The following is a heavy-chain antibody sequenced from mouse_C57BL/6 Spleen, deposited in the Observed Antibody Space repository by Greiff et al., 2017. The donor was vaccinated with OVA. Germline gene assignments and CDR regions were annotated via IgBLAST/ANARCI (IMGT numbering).Heavy chain of an antibody. Sequence: QVQLKQPGAELVKPGASVKLSCKASGYTFTSYWKHWVKQRPGRGLEWIGRIDPNSGGTKYNEKFKSKATLTVDKPSSTAYMQLSSLTSEDSAVYYCVYYGSSPYFDYWGQGTTLTVSS. CDR1: GYTFTSYW. CDR2: IDPNSGGT. D-gene: IGHD1-1*01. V-gene: IGHV1-72*01. CDR3: VYYGSSPYFDY. J-gene: IGHJ2*01.